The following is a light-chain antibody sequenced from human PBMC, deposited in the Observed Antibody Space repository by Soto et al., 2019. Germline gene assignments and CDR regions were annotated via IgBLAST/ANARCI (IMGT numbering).Light chain of an antibody. J-gene: IGLJ2*01. V-gene: IGLV2-23*01. CDR2: ENT. CDR1: SSDVGSYNV. CDR3: CSYAGSNTLK. Sequence: QSALTQPASVSGSPGQSITISCTGTSSDVGSYNVVSWYQHHPGKASKLMIYENTKRPSGASDRFSGSKSGNTASLTISGLQTEDEADYYCCSYAGSNTLKFGGGTKVTVL.